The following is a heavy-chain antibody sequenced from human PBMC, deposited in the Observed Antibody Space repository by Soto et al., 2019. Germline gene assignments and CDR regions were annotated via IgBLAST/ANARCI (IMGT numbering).Heavy chain of an antibody. CDR3: ARGGGKEQLVLNWFDP. CDR2: ISSSGSTI. J-gene: IGHJ5*02. Sequence: QVQLVESGGGLVQPGASLRLSCAAAGFTFIGYYMLWVRQAPGQGLEWVLYISSSGSTIYYAESVKGRFTISRDNAKNSLYMQMSSLRSEDTAVYYCARGGGKEQLVLNWFDPWGQGTLVTVSS. D-gene: IGHD6-13*01. V-gene: IGHV3-11*01. CDR1: GFTFIGYY.